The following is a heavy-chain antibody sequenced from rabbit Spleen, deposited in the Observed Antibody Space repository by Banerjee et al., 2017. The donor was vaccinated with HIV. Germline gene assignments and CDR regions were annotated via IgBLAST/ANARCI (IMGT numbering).Heavy chain of an antibody. CDR2: IYGGTGDHT. CDR3: ARSDGGVGWGYAL. Sequence: QSLQESGGGLVMPGGSLTLTCTASGFSFSNNYVMCWVCQAPGKGLEWIGCIYGGTGDHTYYASWAKGRFTISKTSSTTVTLQMTSLTVADTATYFCARSDGGVGWGYALWGQGTLVTVS. D-gene: IGHD6-1*01. CDR1: GFSFSNNYV. J-gene: IGHJ4*01. V-gene: IGHV1S40*01.